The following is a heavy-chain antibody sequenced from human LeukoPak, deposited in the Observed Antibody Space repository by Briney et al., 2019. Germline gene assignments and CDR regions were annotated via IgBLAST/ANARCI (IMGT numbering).Heavy chain of an antibody. J-gene: IGHJ3*02. CDR1: GFTFSSYS. V-gene: IGHV3-21*04. D-gene: IGHD1-26*01. Sequence: PGGSLRLSCAASGFTFSSYSMNWVRQAPGKGLEWVSSISSSSSYIYYADSVKGRFTISRDNSKNTLYLQMNSLRAEDTAVYYCAKDYAVGATDAFDIWGQGTMVTVSS. CDR3: AKDYAVGATDAFDI. CDR2: ISSSSSYI.